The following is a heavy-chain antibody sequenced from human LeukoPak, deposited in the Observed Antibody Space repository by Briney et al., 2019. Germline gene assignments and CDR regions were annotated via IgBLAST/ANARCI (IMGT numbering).Heavy chain of an antibody. J-gene: IGHJ5*02. D-gene: IGHD6-19*01. CDR2: IKQDGSEK. V-gene: IGHV3-7*03. CDR1: GFTFSSYW. Sequence: GGSLRLSCAASGFTFSSYWMSWVRQAPGKGLEWVANIKQDGSEKYYVDSVKGRFTISRDDAKNSLYLQMNSLRAEDTAVYYCARIAVAGTVWFDPWGQGTLVTVSS. CDR3: ARIAVAGTVWFDP.